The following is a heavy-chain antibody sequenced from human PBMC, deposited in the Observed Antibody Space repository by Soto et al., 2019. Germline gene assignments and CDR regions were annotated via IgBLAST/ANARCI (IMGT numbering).Heavy chain of an antibody. J-gene: IGHJ6*02. Sequence: PSQTLSLTCAISGDSVSSNSAAWNWIRQSPSRGLEWLGRTYYRSKWYNDYAVSVKSRITINPDTSKNQFSLQLNSVTPEDTAVYYCARDEVGIAAAVHLHYGMDVWGQGTTVTVSS. CDR3: ARDEVGIAAAVHLHYGMDV. CDR1: GDSVSSNSAA. V-gene: IGHV6-1*01. CDR2: TYYRSKWYN. D-gene: IGHD6-13*01.